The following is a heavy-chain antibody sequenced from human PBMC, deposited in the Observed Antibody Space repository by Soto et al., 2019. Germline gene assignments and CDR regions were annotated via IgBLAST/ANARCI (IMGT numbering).Heavy chain of an antibody. Sequence: SQTLSLTCAISGDSVSSNSAAWNWIRQSPSRGLEWLGRTYYRSKWYNDYAVSVKRRITINPDTSKNQFSLQLNSVTPEDTAVYYCARDTVVVPDYYYGMDVWGQGTTVTVSS. V-gene: IGHV6-1*01. CDR1: GDSVSSNSAA. CDR3: ARDTVVVPDYYYGMDV. CDR2: TYYRSKWYN. J-gene: IGHJ6*02. D-gene: IGHD2-2*01.